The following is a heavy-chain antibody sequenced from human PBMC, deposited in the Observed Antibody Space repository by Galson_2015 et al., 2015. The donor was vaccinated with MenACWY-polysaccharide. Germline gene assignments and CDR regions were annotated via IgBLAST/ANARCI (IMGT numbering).Heavy chain of an antibody. CDR3: AKGAAHYGSGNYYDY. CDR2: LSPSAGDT. V-gene: IGHV3-23*01. Sequence: SLRLSCAATGFTFSSYGMGWVRQAPGKGPEWVSGLSPSAGDTFYADSVRGRFTISRDNSKNTLYLQMNSLRAEDTALYYCAKGAAHYGSGNYYDYWGQGTQATVSS. CDR1: GFTFSSYG. D-gene: IGHD3-10*01. J-gene: IGHJ4*02.